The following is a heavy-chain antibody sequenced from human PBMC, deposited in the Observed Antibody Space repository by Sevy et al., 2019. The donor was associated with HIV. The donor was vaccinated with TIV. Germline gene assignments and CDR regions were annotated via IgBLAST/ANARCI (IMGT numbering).Heavy chain of an antibody. Sequence: GGSLRLSCAASGFTFSSYGMHWVRQAPGKGLEWVAFIRYDGSNKYYADSVKGRFTISRDNSKNTLYLQMNRLSAEDTAVYYWTGITMVQGVISPYGMDVWGQGTTVTVSS. CDR2: IRYDGSNK. J-gene: IGHJ6*02. CDR3: TGITMVQGVISPYGMDV. D-gene: IGHD3-10*01. CDR1: GFTFSSYG. V-gene: IGHV3-30*02.